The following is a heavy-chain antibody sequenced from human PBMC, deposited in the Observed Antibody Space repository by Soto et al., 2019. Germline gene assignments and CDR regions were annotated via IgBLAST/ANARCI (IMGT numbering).Heavy chain of an antibody. V-gene: IGHV4-30-4*01. CDR3: VGTGTTDDF. Sequence: VQLQGSGPGLVKPSQTLSLTCTVSGASVNTGDYYWSYIRQSPGKGLEWLGYIFYSGDTYYNPSLKSRATISLNTSRNQISLTLTSVTDADTAVYFCVGTGTTDDFWGQGTLDTVSS. D-gene: IGHD1-7*01. J-gene: IGHJ1*01. CDR2: IFYSGDT. CDR1: GASVNTGDYY.